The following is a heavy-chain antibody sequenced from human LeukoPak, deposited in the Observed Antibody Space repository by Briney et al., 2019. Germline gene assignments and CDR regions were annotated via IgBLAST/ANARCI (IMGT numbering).Heavy chain of an antibody. D-gene: IGHD2-15*01. CDR2: IWYDGSNK. V-gene: IGHV3-33*01. J-gene: IGHJ6*02. CDR1: GFTFSGYG. CDR3: ARIGCSGSNCYGYYYYGMDV. Sequence: GRSLRLSCAASGFTFSGYGMHWVRQAPGKGLEWVAIIWYDGSNKYFADSVKSRFTISRDNSKNTLYLQMNSLRAEDTAVYYCARIGCSGSNCYGYYYYGMDVWGQGTTVTVSS.